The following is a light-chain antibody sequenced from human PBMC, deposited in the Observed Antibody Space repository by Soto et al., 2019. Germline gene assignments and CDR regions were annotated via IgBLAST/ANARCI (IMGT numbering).Light chain of an antibody. J-gene: IGLJ1*01. V-gene: IGLV2-14*03. Sequence: QSALTQPASVSGSPGQSITISCTRTSSDVGGYNYVSWYQQHPGKAPKLMIFEVTNRPSGISNRFSGSRSGNTASLTISDLQAEDEAEYYCNSYTGSNTFVFGTGTKLTVL. CDR3: NSYTGSNTFV. CDR1: SSDVGGYNY. CDR2: EVT.